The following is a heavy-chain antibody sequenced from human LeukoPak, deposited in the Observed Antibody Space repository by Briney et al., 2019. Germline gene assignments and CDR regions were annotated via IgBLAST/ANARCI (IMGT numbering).Heavy chain of an antibody. V-gene: IGHV4-59*01. D-gene: IGHD3-16*02. CDR2: IYYSGST. J-gene: IGHJ4*02. CDR1: GGSISSYY. CDR3: ARGGYDYVWGSYRYPPFDY. Sequence: SETLSLTCTVSGGSISSYYWSWIRQPPGKGLEWIGYIYYSGSTNYNPSLKSRVTISVDTSKNQFSLKLSSVTAADTAVYYCARGGYDYVWGSYRYPPFDYWGQGTLVTVSS.